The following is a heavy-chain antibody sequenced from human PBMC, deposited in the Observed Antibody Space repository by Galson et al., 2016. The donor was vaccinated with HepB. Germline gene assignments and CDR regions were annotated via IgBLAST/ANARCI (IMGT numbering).Heavy chain of an antibody. D-gene: IGHD6-19*01. CDR3: ARGLAVAGDWFDP. Sequence: SVKVSCKASGYAFLMSGFSWVRQAPGQGLEWVGGIIPIFGTTAYAQNLKGRVTITADESASTAYMELSSLTSEDTAVYYCARGLAVAGDWFDPWGQGTLVTVSS. J-gene: IGHJ5*02. CDR2: IIPIFGTT. V-gene: IGHV1-69*13. CDR1: GYAFLMSG.